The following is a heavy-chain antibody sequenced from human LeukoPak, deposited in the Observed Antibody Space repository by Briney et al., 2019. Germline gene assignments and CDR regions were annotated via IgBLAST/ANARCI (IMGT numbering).Heavy chain of an antibody. D-gene: IGHD3-22*01. CDR3: ARDRHYDSSGSSFFDY. V-gene: IGHV3-48*01. J-gene: IGHJ4*02. CDR1: GFTFSSYS. Sequence: GGSLRLSCVASGFTFSSYSMNWVRQAPGKGLEWVSYISSSSSTIYYADSVKGRFTISRDNAKNSLYLQMNSLRAEDTAVYYCARDRHYDSSGSSFFDYWGQGTLVTVSS. CDR2: ISSSSSTI.